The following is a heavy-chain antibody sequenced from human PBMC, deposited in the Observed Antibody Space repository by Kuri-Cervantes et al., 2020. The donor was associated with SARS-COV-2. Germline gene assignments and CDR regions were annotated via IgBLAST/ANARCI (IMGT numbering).Heavy chain of an antibody. CDR1: GYSFTSYW. D-gene: IGHD2-2*02. CDR3: ARLSGVVVVPAAIRPSPIDAFDI. Sequence: GESLKISCKGSGYSFTSYWIGWVRQMPGKGLEWVGIIYPGDSDTRYSPSFQGQVTISADKSISTAYLQWSSLKASDTAMYYCARLSGVVVVPAAIRPSPIDAFDIWGQGTMVTVSS. V-gene: IGHV5-51*01. J-gene: IGHJ3*02. CDR2: IYPGDSDT.